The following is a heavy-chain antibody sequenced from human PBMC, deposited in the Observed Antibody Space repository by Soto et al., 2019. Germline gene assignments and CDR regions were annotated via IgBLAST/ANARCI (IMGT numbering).Heavy chain of an antibody. CDR1: GYTFTSYG. Sequence: ASVKVSCKASGYTFTSYGISWVRQAPGQGLEWMGWISAYNGNTNYAQKLQGRVTMTTDTSTSTAYMELRSLRSDDTAVYYCARDLMVVESSWFDPWGKGTLVTVSS. CDR3: ARDLMVVESSWFDP. J-gene: IGHJ5*02. V-gene: IGHV1-18*01. D-gene: IGHD2-15*01. CDR2: ISAYNGNT.